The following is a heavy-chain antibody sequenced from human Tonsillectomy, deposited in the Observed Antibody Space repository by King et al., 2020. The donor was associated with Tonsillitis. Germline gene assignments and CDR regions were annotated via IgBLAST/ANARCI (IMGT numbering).Heavy chain of an antibody. V-gene: IGHV4-61*02. CDR3: ARVRVECRSINXYHYMDV. Sequence: VQLQESGPRLVKPSQTLSLTCTVSRGPISSGGHYWSWIRQPAGKGLEWIGRIYPSGSTNYNPSLKSRVTMSIETSKSQFSLKLSSVTAADTAIYNCARVRVECRSINXYHYMDVWGNGTTVTVXS. CDR2: IYPSGST. CDR1: RGPISSGGHY. J-gene: IGHJ6*03. D-gene: IGHD1-26*01.